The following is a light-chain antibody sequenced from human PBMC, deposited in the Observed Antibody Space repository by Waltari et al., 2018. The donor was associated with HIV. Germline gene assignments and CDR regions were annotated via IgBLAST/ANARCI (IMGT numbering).Light chain of an antibody. CDR3: CSYAGSSTFVV. V-gene: IGLV2-23*02. J-gene: IGLJ2*01. CDR1: SSDVGSYNL. CDR2: EVS. Sequence: QSALTQPASVSGSPGQSITISCTGTSSDVGSYNLLYCYQQHPGKAPKLMIYEVSKRPSGVSNRFSGSKSGNTASLTISGLQAEDEADYYCCSYAGSSTFVVFGGGTKLTVL.